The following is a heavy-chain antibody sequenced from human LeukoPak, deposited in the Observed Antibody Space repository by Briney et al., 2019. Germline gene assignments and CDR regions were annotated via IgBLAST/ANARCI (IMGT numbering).Heavy chain of an antibody. V-gene: IGHV6-1*01. J-gene: IGHJ4*02. CDR2: TYYRSKWYN. CDR3: ARVLVDTAMVFDY. CDR1: GDSASSNSAA. D-gene: IGHD5-18*01. Sequence: SQTLSLTCAISGDSASSNSAAWNWIRQSPSNGLEWLGRTYYRSKWYNDYAVSVKSRITINPDTSKNQFSLQLNSVTPEDTAVYYCARVLVDTAMVFDYWGQGTLVTVSS.